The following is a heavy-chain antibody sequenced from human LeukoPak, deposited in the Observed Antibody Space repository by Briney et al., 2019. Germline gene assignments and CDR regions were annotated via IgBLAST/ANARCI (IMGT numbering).Heavy chain of an antibody. D-gene: IGHD2/OR15-2a*01. CDR3: ARDWFHAIDY. Sequence: PGGSLRLSCAASGFTFSSYGMSWVRQAPGKGLEWVSGISDRGGSTYYADSVKGRFTISRDNAKNTLYLQMNSLRAEDTAVYYCARDWFHAIDYWGQGTLVTVSS. CDR1: GFTFSSYG. V-gene: IGHV3-23*01. J-gene: IGHJ4*02. CDR2: ISDRGGST.